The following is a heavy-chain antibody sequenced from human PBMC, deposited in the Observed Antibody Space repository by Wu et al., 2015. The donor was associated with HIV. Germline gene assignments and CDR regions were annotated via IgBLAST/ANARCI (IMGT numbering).Heavy chain of an antibody. CDR3: ARLQSLSGLYSNADF. CDR2: INPKKGGT. V-gene: IGHV1-2*02. D-gene: IGHD1-26*01. J-gene: IGHJ4*02. CDR1: GYTFSDYY. Sequence: QVHLLQSGAEVKKPGASVMVSCTASGYTFSDYYIYWVRKAPGQGPEWMGWINPKKGGTRYAQKFQGRVTLTRDTAVTTAYMELNSLMSDDTAVYYCARLQSLSGLYSNADFWGQGTLVTVSS.